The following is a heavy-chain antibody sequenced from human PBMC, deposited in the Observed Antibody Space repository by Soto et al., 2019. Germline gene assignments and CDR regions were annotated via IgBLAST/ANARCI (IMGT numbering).Heavy chain of an antibody. CDR2: INWNGGST. CDR1: GFTFDDYG. Sequence: GGSLRLSCAASGFTFDDYGMSWVRQAPGKGLEWVSGINWNGGSTGYADSVKGRFTISRDNAKNSLYLQMNRLRAEDTALYHCARGGKYSSGYSYYFDYWGQGTLVTVSS. J-gene: IGHJ4*02. D-gene: IGHD3-22*01. V-gene: IGHV3-20*01. CDR3: ARGGKYSSGYSYYFDY.